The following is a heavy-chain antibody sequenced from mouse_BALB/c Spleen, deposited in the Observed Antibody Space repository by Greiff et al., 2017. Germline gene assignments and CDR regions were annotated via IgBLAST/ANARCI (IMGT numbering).Heavy chain of an antibody. Sequence: QVQLQQSGAELVMPGASVKMSCKASGYTFTDYWMHWVKQRPGQGLEWIGAIDTSDSYTSYNQKFKGKATLTVDESSSTAYMQLSSLTSEDSAVYYCARRGGRSYYFDYWGQGTTLTVSS. J-gene: IGHJ2*01. V-gene: IGHV1-69*01. CDR3: ARRGGRSYYFDY. CDR2: IDTSDSYT. CDR1: GYTFTDYW.